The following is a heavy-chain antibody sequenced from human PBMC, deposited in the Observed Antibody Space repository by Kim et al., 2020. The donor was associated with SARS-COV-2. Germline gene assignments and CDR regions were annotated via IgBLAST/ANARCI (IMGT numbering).Heavy chain of an antibody. V-gene: IGHV3-23*01. CDR3: ARDLFAIKRFGPAADPAFYHYEGWQV. CDR1: GFTFSSYP. D-gene: IGHD3-3*01. Sequence: GGSLSLSCAASGFTFSSYPMTWVRQAPGKGLVWVSIISDIGYSTFYADSVKGRFTISRDNSKNTLYLQMNSLRAEDTAVYYCARDLFAIKRFGPAADPAFYHYEGWQVWGQCPTVPV. J-gene: IGHJ6*01. CDR2: ISDIGYST.